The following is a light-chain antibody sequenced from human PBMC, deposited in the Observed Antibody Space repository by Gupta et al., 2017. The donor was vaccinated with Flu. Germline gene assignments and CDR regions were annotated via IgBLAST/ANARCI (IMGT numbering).Light chain of an antibody. J-gene: IGKJ4*01. CDR3: QRRSCWPPLT. CDR2: DAS. CDR1: QSGSNY. Sequence: EIVLTHSPATLSLSPGDRATLSGRASQSGSNYLLWYQQKPSQAPRLLINDASNRATGIPARFSGSGSGTDFTLTLSNLEPEDVAVYYCQRRSCWPPLTFGGGTKVEIK. V-gene: IGKV3-11*01.